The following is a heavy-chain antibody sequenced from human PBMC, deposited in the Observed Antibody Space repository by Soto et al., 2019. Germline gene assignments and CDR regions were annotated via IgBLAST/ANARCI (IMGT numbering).Heavy chain of an antibody. Sequence: GGSLRLSCAASGFTFSNAWMSWVRQAPGKGLEWVGLIKSKTDGGTTDYAAPVKGRFTISRDDSKNTLYLQMNSLKTEDTAVYYCPTDPVDVWGKGTTVTVSS. V-gene: IGHV3-15*01. CDR3: PTDPVDV. CDR1: GFTFSNAW. J-gene: IGHJ6*04. CDR2: IKSKTDGGTT.